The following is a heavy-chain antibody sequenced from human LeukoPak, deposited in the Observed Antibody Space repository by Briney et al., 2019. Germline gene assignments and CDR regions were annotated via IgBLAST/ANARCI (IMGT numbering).Heavy chain of an antibody. CDR2: IRFDGSNR. D-gene: IGHD5-12*01. V-gene: IGHV3-30*02. CDR3: AKGGGYEAQYYYYYLDV. CDR1: GFTFSSYG. Sequence: GGSLRLSCAASGFTFSSYGMHWVRQAPGKGLEWVAFIRFDGSNRYYADSVKGRFTISRDNSKNTLYLQMKSLRAEDTAVYYCAKGGGYEAQYYYYYLDVWGKGTTVTISS. J-gene: IGHJ6*03.